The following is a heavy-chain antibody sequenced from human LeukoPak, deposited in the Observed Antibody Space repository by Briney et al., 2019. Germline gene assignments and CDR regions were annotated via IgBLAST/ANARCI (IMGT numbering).Heavy chain of an antibody. CDR1: GFTFDDYG. CDR2: INHSGST. CDR3: ARGRIVVFYGSGSYYSYFDY. V-gene: IGHV4-34*01. Sequence: GSLRLSCAASGFTFDDYGMSWIRQPPGKGLEWIGEINHSGSTNYNPSLKSRVTISVDTSKNQFSLKLSSVTAADTAVYYCARGRIVVFYGSGSYYSYFDYWGQGTLVTVSS. D-gene: IGHD3-10*01. J-gene: IGHJ4*02.